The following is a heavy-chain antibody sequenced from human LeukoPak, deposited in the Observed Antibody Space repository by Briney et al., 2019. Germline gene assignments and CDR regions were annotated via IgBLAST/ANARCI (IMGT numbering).Heavy chain of an antibody. J-gene: IGHJ4*02. V-gene: IGHV4-38-2*02. CDR3: ARDYYDSSGHFDY. CDR1: GYSISSGYY. D-gene: IGHD3-22*01. CDR2: IYQSGST. Sequence: SETLSLTCTVSGYSISSGYYWGWIRQPPGKGLEWIGIIYQSGSTYYNPSLKSRVTISVEKSKNQFSLKVSSVTAADTAVYYCARDYYDSSGHFDYWGQGTLVTVSS.